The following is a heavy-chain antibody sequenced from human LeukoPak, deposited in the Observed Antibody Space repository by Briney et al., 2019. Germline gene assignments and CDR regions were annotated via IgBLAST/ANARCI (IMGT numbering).Heavy chain of an antibody. CDR3: ARARITMVRGVAADWFDP. D-gene: IGHD3-10*01. V-gene: IGHV4-30-2*01. CDR2: IYHSGST. Sequence: SETMSLACALSGGSIISGGYSWSWIRQPPGKGLEWHGYIYHSGSTYYNPSLKSRVTISVDRSKNQFSLKLSTVTAADTAVYYCARARITMVRGVAADWFDPWGQGTLVTVSS. CDR1: GGSIISGGYS. J-gene: IGHJ5*02.